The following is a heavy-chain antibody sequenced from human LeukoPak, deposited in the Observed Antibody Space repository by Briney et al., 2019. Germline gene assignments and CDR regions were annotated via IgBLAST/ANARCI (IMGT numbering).Heavy chain of an antibody. Sequence: SETLSLTCTVSGGSISSYYGSWIRQPPGKGLEWIGYIYYSGSTNYNPSLKSRVTISVDTSKNQFSLKLSSVTAADTAVYYCARHHHATYYYDSSGYDAFDIWGQGTMVTVSS. CDR3: ARHHHATYYYDSSGYDAFDI. CDR1: GGSISSYY. J-gene: IGHJ3*02. D-gene: IGHD3-22*01. V-gene: IGHV4-59*08. CDR2: IYYSGST.